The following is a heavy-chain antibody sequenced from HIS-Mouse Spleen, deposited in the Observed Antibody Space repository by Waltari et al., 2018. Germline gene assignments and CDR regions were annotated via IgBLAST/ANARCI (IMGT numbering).Heavy chain of an antibody. D-gene: IGHD1-1*01. CDR3: ARDPRWNDGIDY. J-gene: IGHJ4*02. Sequence: QLQLQESGPGLVKPSETLSLTCTVSGGSISSSSYYWGWIRQPPGKGLEWIGSIYYSGSTYYTPSLKSRVTISVDTSKNQFSLKLSSVTAADTAVHYCARDPRWNDGIDYWGQGTLVTVSS. CDR1: GGSISSSSYY. V-gene: IGHV4-39*07. CDR2: IYYSGST.